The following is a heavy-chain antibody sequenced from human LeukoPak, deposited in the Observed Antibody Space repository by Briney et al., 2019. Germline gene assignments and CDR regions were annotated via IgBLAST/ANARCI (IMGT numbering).Heavy chain of an antibody. CDR2: IYHSGST. J-gene: IGHJ3*02. Sequence: PSETLSLTCTVSGYSISSGYYWGWIRQPPGKGLEWIGSIYHSGSTYYNPSLKSRVTISVDTSKNQFSLKLSSVTAADTAVYYCARAETPPDAFDIWGQGTMVTVSS. CDR3: ARAETPPDAFDI. D-gene: IGHD2-15*01. V-gene: IGHV4-38-2*02. CDR1: GYSISSGYY.